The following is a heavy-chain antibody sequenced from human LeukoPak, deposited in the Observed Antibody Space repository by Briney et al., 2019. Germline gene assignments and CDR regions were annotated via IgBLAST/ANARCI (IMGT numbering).Heavy chain of an antibody. CDR1: GFTVSSNY. D-gene: IGHD3-22*01. CDR3: ARGRSSGYYDPGYFDY. CDR2: IYSGGST. V-gene: IGHV3-66*01. J-gene: IGHJ4*02. Sequence: GGSLRLSCAASGFTVSSNYMSWVRQAPGKGLEWVSVIYSGGSTYYADSVKGRFTISRDNSKNTLYLQMNSLRAEDTAVYYRARGRSSGYYDPGYFDYWGQGTLVTVSS.